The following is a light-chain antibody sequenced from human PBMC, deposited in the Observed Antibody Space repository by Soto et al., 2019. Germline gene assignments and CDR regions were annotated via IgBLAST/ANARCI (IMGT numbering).Light chain of an antibody. V-gene: IGKV1-9*01. CDR2: AAS. CDR3: HHLNGYPQT. Sequence: IQLTQSPSSLSASVGDRVTITCRASQGISSYLVWYQQKPGKAPKLLIYAASTLQSGVPSRFSGSGSGTDLTLTISSLQPEDFATYYCHHLNGYPQTFGGGTKVEIK. J-gene: IGKJ4*01. CDR1: QGISSY.